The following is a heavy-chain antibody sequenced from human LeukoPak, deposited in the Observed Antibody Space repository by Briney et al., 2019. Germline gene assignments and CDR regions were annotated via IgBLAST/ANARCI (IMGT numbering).Heavy chain of an antibody. V-gene: IGHV3-30-3*01. CDR3: AREAAWGNWYFDH. CDR2: IGDTGRAK. CDR1: GFSFSDYA. D-gene: IGHD3-16*01. J-gene: IGHJ2*01. Sequence: GSLRLSCAASGFSFSDYAMHWFRQAPGKGQEWVAVIGDTGRAKYYADSVEGRFIASRDNFKNTLYLEMNSLRYDDTALYYCAREAAWGNWYFDHWGRGTLVTVSS.